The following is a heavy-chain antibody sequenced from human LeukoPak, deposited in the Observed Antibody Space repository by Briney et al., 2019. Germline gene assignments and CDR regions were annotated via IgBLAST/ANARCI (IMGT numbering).Heavy chain of an antibody. D-gene: IGHD4-17*01. CDR2: IYSSGGT. J-gene: IGHJ2*01. V-gene: IGHV3-53*01. CDR3: AKLIYGDYGSPFDL. Sequence: PGGSLRLSCAASGFTVSSNYMSWVRQAPGKGLEWVSVIYSSGGTYHADSVKGRFTISRDNSKNTLYLQMNSLRAEDTAVYYCAKLIYGDYGSPFDLWGRGTLVTVSS. CDR1: GFTVSSNY.